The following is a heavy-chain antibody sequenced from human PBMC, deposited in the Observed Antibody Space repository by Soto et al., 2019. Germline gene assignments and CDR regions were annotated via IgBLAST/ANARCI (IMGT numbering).Heavy chain of an antibody. V-gene: IGHV4-30-4*01. D-gene: IGHD6-6*01. CDR3: ARDGSSWGGYYYYYGMDV. J-gene: IGHJ6*02. Sequence: SETLSLTCTVSGGSISSGDYYWSWIRQPPGKGLEWIGYIYYSGSTYYSPSLKSRVTISVDTSKNQFSLKLSSVTAADTAVYYCARDGSSWGGYYYYYGMDVWGQGTTVTVSS. CDR1: GGSISSGDYY. CDR2: IYYSGST.